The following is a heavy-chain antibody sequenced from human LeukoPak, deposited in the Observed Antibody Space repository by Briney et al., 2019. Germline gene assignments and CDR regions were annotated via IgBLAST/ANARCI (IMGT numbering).Heavy chain of an antibody. CDR2: ITTNTGNP. D-gene: IGHD6-13*01. V-gene: IGHV7-4-1*02. CDR3: AREGQQLGGYYFDY. CDR1: GYTFTNYA. J-gene: IGHJ4*02. Sequence: GASVKVSCKASGYTFTNYAMNWVRQAPGQGLEWMGWITTNTGNPTYAQGFTGRFVFSLDTSVSTAYLQISSLKAEDTAVYYCAREGQQLGGYYFDYWGQGTLVTVSS.